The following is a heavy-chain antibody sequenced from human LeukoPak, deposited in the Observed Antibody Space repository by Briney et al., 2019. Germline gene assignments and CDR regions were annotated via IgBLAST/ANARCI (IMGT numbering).Heavy chain of an antibody. CDR3: ARDHPQTCYDILTGYSDYYYYYMDV. Sequence: GASVKVSCKASGYTFTGYYMHWVRQAPGQGLEWMGWINPNSGGTNYAQKFQGRVTMTRDTSISTAYMELSRLRSDDTAVYYCARDHPQTCYDILTGYSDYYYYYMDVWGKGTTVTVSS. D-gene: IGHD3-9*01. V-gene: IGHV1-2*02. CDR2: INPNSGGT. CDR1: GYTFTGYY. J-gene: IGHJ6*03.